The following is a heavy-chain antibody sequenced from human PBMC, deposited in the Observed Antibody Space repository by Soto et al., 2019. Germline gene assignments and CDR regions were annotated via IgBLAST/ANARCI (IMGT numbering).Heavy chain of an antibody. V-gene: IGHV4-61*01. J-gene: IGHJ4*02. CDR3: ARSMTTVVTPDY. CDR1: GGSVSSGSYY. CDR2: IYYSGST. Sequence: PSETLSLTCTVSGGSVSSGSYYWSWIRQPPGKGLEWIGYIYYSGSTNYNPSLKSRVTISVDTSKNQFSLKLNSVTAADTAVYYCARSMTTVVTPDYWGQGTLVTVSS. D-gene: IGHD4-17*01.